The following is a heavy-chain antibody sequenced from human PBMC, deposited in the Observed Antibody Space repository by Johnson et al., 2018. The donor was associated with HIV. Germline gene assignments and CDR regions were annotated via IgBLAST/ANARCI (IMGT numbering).Heavy chain of an antibody. D-gene: IGHD2-15*01. Sequence: VKLLESGGGVVQPGRSLRLSCAASGFTFSSYAMHWVRQAPGQGLEWVAVISYDGSNKYYADSVKGPFNISRDNSKNTLYLQMNSLRAEDTAVYYCAKGGRGDAFDILGQGTMVTVSS. CDR3: AKGGRGDAFDI. CDR2: ISYDGSNK. J-gene: IGHJ3*02. V-gene: IGHV3-30-3*01. CDR1: GFTFSSYA.